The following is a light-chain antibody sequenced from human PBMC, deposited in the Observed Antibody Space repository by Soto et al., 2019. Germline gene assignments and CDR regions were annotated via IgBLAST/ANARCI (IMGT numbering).Light chain of an antibody. V-gene: IGLV2-11*01. CDR1: NSDVGAYDY. CDR3: CSXXXXXXXV. Sequence: QSALTQPRSVSGSPGQSVIISCTGTNSDVGAYDYVSWYQQHPGKAPKLIIYDVTKRPSGVPDRFSASKSGNTASLTISGLQAEDEADYYCCSXXXXXXXVFGXGX. J-gene: IGLJ3*02. CDR2: DVT.